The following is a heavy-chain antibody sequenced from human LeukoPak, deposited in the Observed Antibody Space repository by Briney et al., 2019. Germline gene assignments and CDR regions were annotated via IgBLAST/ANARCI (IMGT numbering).Heavy chain of an antibody. V-gene: IGHV3-43*01. CDR1: GFTFDDYT. D-gene: IGHD5-24*01. CDR2: ISWDGGST. Sequence: PGGSLRLSCAASGFTFDDYTMHWVRQAPGKGLEWVSLISWDGGSTYYADSVKGRFTISRDNSKNSLYLQMNSLRTEDTALYYCAKDIGRSDGYNYFDYWGQGTLVTVSS. J-gene: IGHJ4*02. CDR3: AKDIGRSDGYNYFDY.